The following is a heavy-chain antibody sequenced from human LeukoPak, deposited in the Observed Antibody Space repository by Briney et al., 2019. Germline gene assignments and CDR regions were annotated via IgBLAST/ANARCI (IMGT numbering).Heavy chain of an antibody. CDR2: ISWNSGSI. D-gene: IGHD1-26*01. CDR1: GFTFEDYA. J-gene: IGHJ4*02. V-gene: IGHV3-9*01. Sequence: GRSLRLSCSVSGFTFEDYAMHWVRQAPGKGLEWVLGISWNSGSIDYVESVKGRFTISRDNAENSLYLQMNSLRPEDTALYYCAKGSGRYWTFFDFWGQGTLVAVSS. CDR3: AKGSGRYWTFFDF.